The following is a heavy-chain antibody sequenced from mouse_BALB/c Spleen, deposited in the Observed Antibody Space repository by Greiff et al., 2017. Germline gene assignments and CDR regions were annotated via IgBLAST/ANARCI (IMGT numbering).Heavy chain of an antibody. CDR2: IRLKSNNYAT. CDR3: TYYRYDGFAY. CDR1: GFTFSNYW. V-gene: IGHV6-6*02. J-gene: IGHJ3*01. Sequence: VQLKQSGGGLVQPGGSMKLSCVASGFTFSNYWMNWVRQSPEKGLEWVAEIRLKSNNYATHYAESVKGRFTISRDDSKSSVYLQMNNLRAEDTGIYYCTYYRYDGFAYWGQGTLVTVSA. D-gene: IGHD2-14*01.